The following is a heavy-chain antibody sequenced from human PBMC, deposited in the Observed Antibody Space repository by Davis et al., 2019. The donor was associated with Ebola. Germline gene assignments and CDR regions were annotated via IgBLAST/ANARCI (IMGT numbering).Heavy chain of an antibody. CDR3: ARDPYSHLYYFDY. J-gene: IGHJ4*02. CDR1: GFNFSIYG. V-gene: IGHV3-30*03. Sequence: PGGSLRLSCAASGFNFSIYGMHWVRQAPGKGLEWVAVISYDGSNKYYADSVKGRFTISRDNAKNSLYLQMNSLRAEDTAVYYCARDPYSHLYYFDYWGQGTLVTVSS. CDR2: ISYDGSNK. D-gene: IGHD4-11*01.